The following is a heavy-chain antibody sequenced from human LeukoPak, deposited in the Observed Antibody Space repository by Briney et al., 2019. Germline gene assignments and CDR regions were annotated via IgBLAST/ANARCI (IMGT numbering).Heavy chain of an antibody. CDR2: IRYDGSNK. Sequence: PGRSLRLSCAASGFTFSSYGMDWVRQVPGKGLEWVAFIRYDGSNKYYADSVKGRFTISRDNSKNTLYLQMNSLRAEDTAVYYCAKVDWGYCSGGSCYSPDAFDIWGQGTMVTVSS. J-gene: IGHJ3*02. CDR1: GFTFSSYG. D-gene: IGHD2-15*01. V-gene: IGHV3-30*02. CDR3: AKVDWGYCSGGSCYSPDAFDI.